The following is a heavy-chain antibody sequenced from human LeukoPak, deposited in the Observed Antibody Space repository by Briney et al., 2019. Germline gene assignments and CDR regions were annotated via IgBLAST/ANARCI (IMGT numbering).Heavy chain of an antibody. CDR1: GYTFTGYY. Sequence: ASVKVSCKASGYTFTGYYMHWVRQAPGQGLEWMGGIIPIFGTANYAQKLQGRVTMTTDTSTSTAYMELRSLRSDDTAVYYCARGYCSSTSCYPGYFDYWGQGTLVTVSS. V-gene: IGHV1-18*04. CDR3: ARGYCSSTSCYPGYFDY. J-gene: IGHJ4*02. CDR2: IIPIFGTA. D-gene: IGHD2-2*01.